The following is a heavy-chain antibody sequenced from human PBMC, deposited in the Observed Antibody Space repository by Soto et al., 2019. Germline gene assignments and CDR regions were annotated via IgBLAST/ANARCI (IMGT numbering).Heavy chain of an antibody. CDR1: GFTFSNAW. CDR2: IKSKTDGGTT. CDR3: TTDPGGGDYYYCYYYMDV. D-gene: IGHD4-17*01. J-gene: IGHJ6*03. Sequence: EVQLVESGGGLVKPGGSLRLSCAASGFTFSNAWMSWVRQAPGKGLEWVGRIKSKTDGGTTDYAAPVKGRFTISRDDSKNTLYLQMNSLKTEDTAVYYCTTDPGGGDYYYCYYYMDVGGKGTTVTVSS. V-gene: IGHV3-15*01.